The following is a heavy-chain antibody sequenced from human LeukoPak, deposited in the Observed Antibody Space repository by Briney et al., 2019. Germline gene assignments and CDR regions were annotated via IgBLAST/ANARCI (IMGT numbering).Heavy chain of an antibody. D-gene: IGHD6-6*01. J-gene: IGHJ6*03. V-gene: IGHV4-38-2*02. CDR3: ASHIHSRYSSSSGQYYYYYMDV. CDR1: GYSISSGYY. Sequence: PSETLSLTCTVSGYSISSGYYWGWIRQPPGKGLEWIGSIYHSGSTYYNPSLKSRVTISVDTSKNQFSLKLSSVTAADTAVYYCASHIHSRYSSSSGQYYYYYMDVWGKGTTVTVSS. CDR2: IYHSGST.